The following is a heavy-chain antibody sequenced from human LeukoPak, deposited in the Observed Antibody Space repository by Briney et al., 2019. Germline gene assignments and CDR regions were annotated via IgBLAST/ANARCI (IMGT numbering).Heavy chain of an antibody. CDR2: IYHSGST. D-gene: IGHD4-17*01. CDR3: ARDTTVTTDYFDY. V-gene: IGHV4-38-2*02. J-gene: IGHJ4*02. Sequence: SETLSLTCTVSGYSISSGYYWGWIRQPPGKGLEWIGSIYHSGSTYYNPSLKSRVTVSVDTSKNQFSLKLSSVTAADTAVYYCARDTTVTTDYFDYWGQGTLVTVSS. CDR1: GYSISSGYY.